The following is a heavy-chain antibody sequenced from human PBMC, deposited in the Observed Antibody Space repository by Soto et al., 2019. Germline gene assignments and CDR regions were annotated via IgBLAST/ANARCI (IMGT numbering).Heavy chain of an antibody. CDR3: ARGGEADYDILTGSIDYYGMDV. CDR1: GYTFTSYG. J-gene: IGHJ6*02. V-gene: IGHV1-18*01. D-gene: IGHD3-9*01. CDR2: ISAYNGNT. Sequence: QVQLVQSGAEVKKPGASVKVSCKASGYTFTSYGISWVRQAPGQGLEWMGWISAYNGNTNYAQKLQGRVTMTTDTSTSTASMELRSVRSDDTDVYYCARGGEADYDILTGSIDYYGMDVWGQGTTVTVSS.